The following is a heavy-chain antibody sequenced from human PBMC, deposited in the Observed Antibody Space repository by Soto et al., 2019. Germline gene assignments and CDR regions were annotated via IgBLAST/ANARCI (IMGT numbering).Heavy chain of an antibody. D-gene: IGHD5-12*01. CDR3: AAGGGLPRYY. CDR1: GGSISSGGYS. CDR2: IYHSGST. V-gene: IGHV4-30-2*01. Sequence: QLQLQESGSGLVKPSQTLSLTCAVSGGSISSGGYSWSWIRQPPGKGLEWIGYIYHSGSTYYNPSRKSRVTIAVDRSKNQLYLKLSSVTAADTAVYYCAAGGGLPRYYWGQGTLVTVSS. J-gene: IGHJ4*02.